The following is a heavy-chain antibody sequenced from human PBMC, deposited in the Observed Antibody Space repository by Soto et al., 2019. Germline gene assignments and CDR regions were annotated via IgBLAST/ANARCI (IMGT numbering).Heavy chain of an antibody. J-gene: IGHJ6*02. CDR3: ARERYGDYGNYYYYYGMDV. CDR1: GFTFSLYW. Sequence: EVQLVESGGDLVQPGGSLRLSCAASGFTFSLYWITWVRQPPGKGLEWVASIDQDGNEGHYVDSVKGRFTISRDNAKSSLYLQMNSLRAEDTAMYFCARERYGDYGNYYYYYGMDVWGQGTKVTVSS. CDR2: IDQDGNEG. D-gene: IGHD4-17*01. V-gene: IGHV3-7*03.